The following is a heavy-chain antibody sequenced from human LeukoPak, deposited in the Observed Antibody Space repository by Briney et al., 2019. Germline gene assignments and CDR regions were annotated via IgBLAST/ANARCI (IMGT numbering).Heavy chain of an antibody. Sequence: GGSLRLSCAASGFTFSSYGMHWVRQAPGKGLEWVAVIWYDGSNKYYADSVEGRFTISRDNAKNTLYLQMNSLRAEDTAVYYCARDTDTVTTILDYWGQGTLVTVSS. J-gene: IGHJ4*02. D-gene: IGHD4-17*01. V-gene: IGHV3-33*01. CDR3: ARDTDTVTTILDY. CDR1: GFTFSSYG. CDR2: IWYDGSNK.